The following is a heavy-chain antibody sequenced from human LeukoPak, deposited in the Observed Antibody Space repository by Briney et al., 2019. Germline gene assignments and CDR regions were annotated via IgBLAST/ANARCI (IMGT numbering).Heavy chain of an antibody. D-gene: IGHD6-19*01. J-gene: IGHJ1*01. CDR3: ARGYSSGWYEGGYFQH. V-gene: IGHV1-69*13. Sequence: ASVKVSCKASGGTFSSYAISWVRQAPGQGLEWMGGIIPIFGTANYAQKFQGRVTITADESTSTAYMELSSLRSEDTAVYYCARGYSSGWYEGGYFQHWGQGTLVTVSS. CDR2: IIPIFGTA. CDR1: GGTFSSYA.